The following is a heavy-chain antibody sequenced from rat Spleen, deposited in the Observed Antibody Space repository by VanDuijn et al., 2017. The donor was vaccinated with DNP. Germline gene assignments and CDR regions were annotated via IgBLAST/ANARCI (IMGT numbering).Heavy chain of an antibody. CDR3: ARDRGYNSGDFFDY. CDR1: GFTFSDQY. D-gene: IGHD1-1*01. Sequence: EVQLVESGGGLVQPGGSLKLSCAASGFTFSDQYMAWVRQAPTEGLEWVAYISSDGITTYYGDSVKGRFTISRDNAISTLYLQMSSLRSEDMATYYCARDRGYNSGDFFDYWGQGVVVTVSS. J-gene: IGHJ2*01. V-gene: IGHV5-22*01. CDR2: ISSDGITT.